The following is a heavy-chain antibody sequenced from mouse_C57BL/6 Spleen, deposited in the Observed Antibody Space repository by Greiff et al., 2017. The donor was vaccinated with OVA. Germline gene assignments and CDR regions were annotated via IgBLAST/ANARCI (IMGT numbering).Heavy chain of an antibody. Sequence: EVQLVESGGGLVKPGGSLKLSCAASGFTFSSYAMSWVRQTPEKRLEWVATISDGGSYTYYPDNVKGRFTISRDNAKNNLYLQMSHLKSEDTAMYYCARDNDYDAYFDYWGQGTTLTVSS. V-gene: IGHV5-4*01. CDR2: ISDGGSYT. CDR3: ARDNDYDAYFDY. J-gene: IGHJ2*01. CDR1: GFTFSSYA. D-gene: IGHD2-4*01.